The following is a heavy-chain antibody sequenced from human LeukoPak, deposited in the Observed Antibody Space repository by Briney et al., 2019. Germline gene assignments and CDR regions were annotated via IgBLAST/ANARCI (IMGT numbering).Heavy chain of an antibody. D-gene: IGHD6-19*01. V-gene: IGHV3-30-3*01. CDR1: GFTFSTYA. CDR3: ARVVSSGWSLPLDY. J-gene: IGHJ4*02. Sequence: GRSLRLSCAASGFTFSTYAMHWVRQAPGKGLGWVAATSYDGSNKYNADSVKGRFTISRDNSNSTLYLQMNSLRTEDTAVYYCARVVSSGWSLPLDYWGQGTLVTVSS. CDR2: TSYDGSNK.